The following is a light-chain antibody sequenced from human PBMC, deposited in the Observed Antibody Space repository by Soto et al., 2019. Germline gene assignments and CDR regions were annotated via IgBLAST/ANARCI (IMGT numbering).Light chain of an antibody. CDR2: DVS. J-gene: IGLJ1*01. CDR3: SSYTSSNTYV. V-gene: IGLV2-14*03. Sequence: QSALTQPASVSGSPGQSITISCTGTISDVSGYNFVSWYQQYPGEAPKLMIYDVSNRPSGVSNRFSGSKSGNTASLTISGLQAEDDADYYCSSYTSSNTYVFGTGTQLTVL. CDR1: ISDVSGYNF.